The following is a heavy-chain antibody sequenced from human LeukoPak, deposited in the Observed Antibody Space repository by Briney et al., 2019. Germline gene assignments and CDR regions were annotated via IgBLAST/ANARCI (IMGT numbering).Heavy chain of an antibody. Sequence: GGSLRLSCAASGFAFSDYSMNWVRQAPGKGLEWVSAISGSGGSTYYADSVKGRFTISRDNSKNTLYLQMNSLRAEDTAVYYCAKDPSGSYGWYFDLWGRGTLVTVSS. CDR3: AKDPSGSYGWYFDL. J-gene: IGHJ2*01. D-gene: IGHD1-26*01. V-gene: IGHV3-23*01. CDR1: GFAFSDYS. CDR2: ISGSGGST.